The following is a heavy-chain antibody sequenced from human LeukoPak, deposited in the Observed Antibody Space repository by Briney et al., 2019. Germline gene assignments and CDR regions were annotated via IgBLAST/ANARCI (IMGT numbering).Heavy chain of an antibody. V-gene: IGHV4-34*01. CDR1: GGSFGGYY. J-gene: IGHJ6*04. Sequence: SETLSLTCAVYGGSFGGYYWSWIRQPPGKGLEWIGEITHSGSANYIPSLKSRVTISVDTSNNQFSLRLSSVTAADTAVYYCARVSNWPSGMDVWGKGSTVTVSS. CDR3: ARVSNWPSGMDV. D-gene: IGHD1-1*01. CDR2: ITHSGSA.